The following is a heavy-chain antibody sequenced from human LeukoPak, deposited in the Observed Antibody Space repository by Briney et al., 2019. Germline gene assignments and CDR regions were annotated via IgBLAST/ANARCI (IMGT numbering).Heavy chain of an antibody. CDR1: GFTFSTYW. CDR3: ARAPSEIGGYYPEYFRH. V-gene: IGHV3-74*01. Sequence: GGSLRLSCAASGFTFSTYWMHWVRQAPGKGLVWVSRIKSDGGTNYADSVKGRFTISRDNAKKTVSPQMNSLRPEDTGVYYCARAPSEIGGYYPEYFRHWSQGTLVTVSS. CDR2: IKSDGGT. J-gene: IGHJ1*01. D-gene: IGHD3-22*01.